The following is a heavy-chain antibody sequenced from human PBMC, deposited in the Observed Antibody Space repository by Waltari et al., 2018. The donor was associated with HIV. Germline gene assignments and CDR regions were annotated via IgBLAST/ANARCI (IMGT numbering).Heavy chain of an antibody. CDR1: GFALSGVG. J-gene: IGHJ4*02. V-gene: IGHV3-30*03. Sequence: QVQLVESGGGEVHPGESLRLSCNASGFALSGVGMHWVRQAPGKGLEWQAVSAYDAVKQFYADSVKGRFTISRDNSRNLLFLQMTSLTPEDTAMYYCARSPTPTKMPYWGQGTRVTVST. CDR2: SAYDAVKQ. D-gene: IGHD2-2*01. CDR3: ARSPTPTKMPY.